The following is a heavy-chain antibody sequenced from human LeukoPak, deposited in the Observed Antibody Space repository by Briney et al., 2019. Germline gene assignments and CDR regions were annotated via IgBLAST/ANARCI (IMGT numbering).Heavy chain of an antibody. CDR3: ARAHGYSYAKRFDY. Sequence: SETLSLTCTVSGGSISSGGYYWSWIRQHPEKGLEWIGYIYYSGSTYYNPSLKSRVTISVDTSKNQFSLKLSSVTAADTAVYYCARAHGYSYAKRFDYWGQGTLVTVSS. CDR1: GGSISSGGYY. J-gene: IGHJ4*02. D-gene: IGHD5-18*01. CDR2: IYYSGST. V-gene: IGHV4-31*03.